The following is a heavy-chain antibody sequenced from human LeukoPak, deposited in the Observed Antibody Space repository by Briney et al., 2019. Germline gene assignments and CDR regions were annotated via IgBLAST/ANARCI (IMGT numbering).Heavy chain of an antibody. CDR2: IIPIFGTA. J-gene: IGHJ5*02. Sequence: GASVTVSCTASGYTFTSYGISWVRQAPGQGLEWMGGIIPIFGTANYAQKFQGRVTITADESTSTAYMELSSLRSEDTAVYYCARDGPYSSSWYLGYWFDPWGQGTLVTVSS. CDR3: ARDGPYSSSWYLGYWFDP. CDR1: GYTFTSYG. V-gene: IGHV1-69*13. D-gene: IGHD6-13*01.